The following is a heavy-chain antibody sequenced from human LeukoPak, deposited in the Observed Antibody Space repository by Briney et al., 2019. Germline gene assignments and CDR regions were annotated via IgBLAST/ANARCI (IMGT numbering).Heavy chain of an antibody. CDR3: ARALGLRLYYFDY. CDR1: GFTFSIYA. D-gene: IGHD5-12*01. J-gene: IGHJ4*02. CDR2: ISYDGGNK. Sequence: GGSLRLSCAASGFTFSIYAMHWVRQAPGKGLEWVAVISYDGGNKYYADSVKGRFTISRDNSKNTLYLQMNSLRAEDTAVYYCARALGLRLYYFDYWGQGTLVTVSS. V-gene: IGHV3-30-3*01.